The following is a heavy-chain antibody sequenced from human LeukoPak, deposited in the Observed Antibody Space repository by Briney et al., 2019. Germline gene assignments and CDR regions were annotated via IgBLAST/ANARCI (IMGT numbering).Heavy chain of an antibody. CDR2: INPNNGVT. J-gene: IGHJ3*02. D-gene: IGHD2-21*02. CDR1: GFPFNGYY. V-gene: IGHV1-2*02. Sequence: ASVTVSCKTSGFPFNGYYIRWVRQAPGQGLEWMGWINPNNGVTNYAQKFQGRVTMTRDTPISTTSMELNRLRSDDTAFYYCARDGHFCGGDCLDAFDIWGQGTMVSVSS. CDR3: ARDGHFCGGDCLDAFDI.